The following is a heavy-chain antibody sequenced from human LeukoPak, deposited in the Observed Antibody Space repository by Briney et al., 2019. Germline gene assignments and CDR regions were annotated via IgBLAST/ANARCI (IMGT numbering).Heavy chain of an antibody. J-gene: IGHJ4*02. Sequence: SVKVSCKASGGTFSSYAISWVRQAPGQGLEWMGGIIPIFGTANYAQKFQGRVTITADESTSTAYMELSSLRSEDTAVYYCAITLWFGELTNYFDYWGQGTLVTVSS. CDR3: AITLWFGELTNYFDY. CDR2: IIPIFGTA. D-gene: IGHD3-10*01. CDR1: GGTFSSYA. V-gene: IGHV1-69*13.